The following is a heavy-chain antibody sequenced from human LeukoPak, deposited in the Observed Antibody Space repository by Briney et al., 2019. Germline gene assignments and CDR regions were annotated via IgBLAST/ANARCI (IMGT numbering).Heavy chain of an antibody. D-gene: IGHD3-10*01. J-gene: IGHJ4*02. CDR1: GFTFGSHA. CDR3: ARRGIVVRGFLIGLHKQAYYFDY. Sequence: GGSLRLSCEASGFTFGSHAMYWVRQAPGRGLEWVSGIRESGGGTYYTDSVKGRFTVSRDNSKNTLYLQMNSLRAEDTAVYYCARRGIVVRGFLIGLHKQAYYFDYWGQGALVTVSS. V-gene: IGHV3-23*01. CDR2: IRESGGGT.